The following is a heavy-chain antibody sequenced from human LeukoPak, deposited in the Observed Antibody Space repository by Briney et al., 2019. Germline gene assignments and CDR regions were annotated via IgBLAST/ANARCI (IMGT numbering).Heavy chain of an antibody. CDR2: IWYDGSNK. V-gene: IGHV3-33*01. J-gene: IGHJ4*02. CDR1: GFTFSSYG. Sequence: GGSLRLSCAASGFTFSSYGMHWVRQAPGKGLEWVAVIWYDGSNKYYADPVKGRFTISRGNSKNTLYLQMNSLRAEDTAVYYCARDSWSLDYWGQGTLVTVSS. CDR3: ARDSWSLDY. D-gene: IGHD6-13*01.